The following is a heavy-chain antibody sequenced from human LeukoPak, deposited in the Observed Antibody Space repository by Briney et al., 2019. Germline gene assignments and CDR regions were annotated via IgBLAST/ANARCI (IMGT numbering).Heavy chain of an antibody. J-gene: IGHJ4*02. CDR2: INPNSGGT. CDR3: ARVRIAAAGTISSYFDY. Sequence: ASVKVSCKASGYTFTGYYMHWVRQAPGQGLEWMGWINPNSGGTNYAQKFQGRVTITADKSTSTAYMELSSLRSEDTAVYYCARVRIAAAGTISSYFDYWGQGTLVTVSS. V-gene: IGHV1-2*02. CDR1: GYTFTGYY. D-gene: IGHD6-13*01.